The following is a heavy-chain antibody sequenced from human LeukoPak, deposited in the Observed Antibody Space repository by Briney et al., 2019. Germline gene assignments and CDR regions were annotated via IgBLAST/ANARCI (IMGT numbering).Heavy chain of an antibody. CDR3: ARRAVGNSYYYSMDV. Sequence: ASVKVSCKASGYTFTTYAINWVRQAPGQGLEWMGWMNPNSGNTGYAQKFQGRVTITRNTSISTAFMELSSLRSEDTAVYYCARRAVGNSYYYSMDVWGKGTTVTVSS. V-gene: IGHV1-8*03. CDR1: GYTFTTYA. CDR2: MNPNSGNT. J-gene: IGHJ6*03. D-gene: IGHD6-19*01.